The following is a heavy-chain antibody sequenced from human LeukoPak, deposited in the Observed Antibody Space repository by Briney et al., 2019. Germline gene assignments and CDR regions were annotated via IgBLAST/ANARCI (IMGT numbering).Heavy chain of an antibody. J-gene: IGHJ4*02. Sequence: KPSETLSLTCTVSGGSISSSSYYWGWIRQPPGKGLKWIGSIYYSGSTYYNPSLKSRVTISVDRSKNQFSLKLSSVTAADTAVYYCAREGYIGSSWIPFDYWGQGTLVTVSS. V-gene: IGHV4-39*07. D-gene: IGHD6-13*01. CDR2: IYYSGST. CDR3: AREGYIGSSWIPFDY. CDR1: GGSISSSSYY.